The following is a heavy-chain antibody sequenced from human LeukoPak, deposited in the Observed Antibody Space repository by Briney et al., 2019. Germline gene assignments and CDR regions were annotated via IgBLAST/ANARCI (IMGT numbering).Heavy chain of an antibody. V-gene: IGHV4-59*01. CDR1: GGSICSYY. CDR3: ARSPSSGYYRFNY. J-gene: IGHJ4*02. Sequence: SETLSLTCTVSGGSICSYYWSWIRQPPGKGLEWIGYIYYSGSTNYNPSLKSRVTISVDTSKNQFSLKLSSVTAADTAVYYCARSPSSGYYRFNYWGQGTLVTVSS. CDR2: IYYSGST. D-gene: IGHD3-22*01.